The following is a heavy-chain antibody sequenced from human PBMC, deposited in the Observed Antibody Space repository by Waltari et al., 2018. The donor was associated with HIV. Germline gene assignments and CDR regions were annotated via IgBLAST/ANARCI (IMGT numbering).Heavy chain of an antibody. J-gene: IGHJ4*02. CDR2: IYPSDYDT. Sequence: EVQLVQSGAEVKKPGESLKISCKGSGYSFATYWIGWVRQVPGKVLEWMGNIYPSDYDTRYSPSFQGQVTISADKSIRTAYLQWSSLKASDTAMYYCTKGMYANQDYFDNWGQGTLVTVSS. D-gene: IGHD2-8*01. CDR1: GYSFATYW. V-gene: IGHV5-51*03. CDR3: TKGMYANQDYFDN.